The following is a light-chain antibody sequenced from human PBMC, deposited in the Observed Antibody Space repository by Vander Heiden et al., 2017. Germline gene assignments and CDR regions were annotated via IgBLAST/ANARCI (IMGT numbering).Light chain of an antibody. CDR1: QSITSDY. Sequence: DIVLTQSPGTLSLSPGERATLSCSASQSITSDYLARYQQKPGQAPRIVYYGTSNRATGIADRCSGSGSGTDFTLTISRLEHEEVAEYYCQQCAISHSFGHGTTVDIK. J-gene: IGKJ3*01. CDR3: QQCAISHS. CDR2: GTS. V-gene: IGKV3-20*01.